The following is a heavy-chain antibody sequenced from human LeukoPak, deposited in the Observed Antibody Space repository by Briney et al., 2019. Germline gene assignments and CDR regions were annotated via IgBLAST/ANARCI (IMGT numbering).Heavy chain of an antibody. CDR1: GFTFSTYA. CDR2: ISYDGSNK. D-gene: IGHD2-15*01. J-gene: IGHJ4*02. CDR3: ARDPIGYCSGGTCYFDY. Sequence: GGSLRLSCAASGFTFSTYAMSWVRQAPGKGLECLAFISYDGSNKYYADSVKGRFTISRDNSKNTLYLQMNSLRGEDTAVYYCARDPIGYCSGGTCYFDYWGQGTLVTVSS. V-gene: IGHV3-30-3*01.